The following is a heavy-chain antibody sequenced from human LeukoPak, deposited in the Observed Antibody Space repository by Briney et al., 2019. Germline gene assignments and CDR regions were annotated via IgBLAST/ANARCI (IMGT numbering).Heavy chain of an antibody. CDR2: IYHSGTT. J-gene: IGHJ4*02. CDR3: AREPDGSFDY. V-gene: IGHV4-59*01. Sequence: SETLSLTCTVSGGSINGYYWNWIRQPPGKGLEWIGYIYHSGTTNYNPSLKSRVTISVDTSKNQFSLKLSSVTAADTAVYYCAREPDGSFDYWGQGTLVTVSS. CDR1: GGSINGYY. D-gene: IGHD6-25*01.